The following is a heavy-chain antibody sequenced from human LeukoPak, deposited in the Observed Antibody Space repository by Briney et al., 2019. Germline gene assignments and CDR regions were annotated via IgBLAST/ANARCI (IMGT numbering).Heavy chain of an antibody. Sequence: GGSLRLSCAASGFTFSSYAMSWVRQAPGKGLEWVSAISGSGGSTYYADSVKGRFAISRDNSKNTLYLQMNSLRAEDTALYYCAKAGRSWTASVNAFDMWGQGTMVTVSS. CDR1: GFTFSSYA. CDR2: ISGSGGST. CDR3: AKAGRSWTASVNAFDM. J-gene: IGHJ3*02. V-gene: IGHV3-23*01. D-gene: IGHD6-13*01.